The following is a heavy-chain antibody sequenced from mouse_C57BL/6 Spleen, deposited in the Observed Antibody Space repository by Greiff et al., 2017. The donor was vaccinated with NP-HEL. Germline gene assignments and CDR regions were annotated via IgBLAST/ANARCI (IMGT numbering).Heavy chain of an antibody. Sequence: VQLQQPGAELVKPGASVKLSCKASGYTFTSYWMHWVKQRPGQGLEWIGMIHPNSGSTNYNEKFKSKATLTVDKSSSTAYMQLSSLTSEDSAVYYCARSLYDGYGYYYAMDYWGQGTSVTVSS. CDR1: GYTFTSYW. CDR2: IHPNSGST. CDR3: ARSLYDGYGYYYAMDY. V-gene: IGHV1-64*01. J-gene: IGHJ4*01. D-gene: IGHD2-3*01.